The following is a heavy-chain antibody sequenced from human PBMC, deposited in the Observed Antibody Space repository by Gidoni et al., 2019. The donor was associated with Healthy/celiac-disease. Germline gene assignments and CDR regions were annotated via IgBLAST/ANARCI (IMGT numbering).Heavy chain of an antibody. D-gene: IGHD2-2*01. CDR3: ARGLIRSRRDWFDP. V-gene: IGHV4-34*01. J-gene: IGHJ5*02. CDR2: INHSGST. Sequence: GKGLEWIGEINHSGSTNYNPSLKSRVTISVDTSKNQFSLKLSSVTAADTAVYYCARGLIRSRRDWFDPWGQGTLVTVSS.